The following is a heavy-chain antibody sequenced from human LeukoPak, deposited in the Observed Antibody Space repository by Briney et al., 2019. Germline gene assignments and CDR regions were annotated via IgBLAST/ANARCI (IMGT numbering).Heavy chain of an antibody. CDR1: GGSISSSSYY. V-gene: IGHV4-39*07. CDR2: IYYSGST. CDR3: ARDPSSYDYVWGSYRFPSPL. Sequence: SETLSLTCTVSGGSISSSSYYWGWIRQPPGKGLEWIGSIYYSGSTYYNPSLKSRVTISVDTSKNQFSLKLSSVTAADTAVYYCARDPSSYDYVWGSYRFPSPLWGQGTLVTVSS. D-gene: IGHD3-16*02. J-gene: IGHJ4*02.